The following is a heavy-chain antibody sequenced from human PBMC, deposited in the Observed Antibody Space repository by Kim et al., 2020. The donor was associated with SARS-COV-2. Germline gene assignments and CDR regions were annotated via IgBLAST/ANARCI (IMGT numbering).Heavy chain of an antibody. D-gene: IGHD2-2*01. J-gene: IGHJ4*02. V-gene: IGHV3-23*01. Sequence: DSVKGRFTISRDNSKNPLYRQMNSLRAEDTAVYYCAKGDIVVVPAATFDYWGQGTLVTVSS. CDR3: AKGDIVVVPAATFDY.